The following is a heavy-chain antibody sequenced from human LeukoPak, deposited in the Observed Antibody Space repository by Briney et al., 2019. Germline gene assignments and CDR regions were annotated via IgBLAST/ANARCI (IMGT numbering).Heavy chain of an antibody. CDR2: ISAYNGNT. CDR1: GYTFTGYY. J-gene: IGHJ4*02. CDR3: ARDAIREGFDY. Sequence: ASVKVSCKASGYTFTGYYMHWVRQAPGQGLEWMGWISAYNGNTNYAQKLQGRVTMTTDTSTSTAYMELRSLRSDDTAVYYCARDAIREGFDYWGQGTLVTVSS. D-gene: IGHD3-10*01. V-gene: IGHV1-18*04.